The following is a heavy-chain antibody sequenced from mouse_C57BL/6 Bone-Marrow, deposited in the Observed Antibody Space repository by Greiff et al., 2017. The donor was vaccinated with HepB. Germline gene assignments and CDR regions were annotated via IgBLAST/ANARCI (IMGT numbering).Heavy chain of an antibody. V-gene: IGHV14-4*01. CDR1: GFNIKDDY. CDR2: IDPENGDT. J-gene: IGHJ2*01. CDR3: TTWTYGNYDYFDY. Sequence: EVQLQQSGAELVRPGASVKLSCTASGFNIKDDYMHWVKQRPEQGLEWIGWIDPENGDTEYASKFQGKATITADTSSNTAYLQLSSLTSEDTAVYYCTTWTYGNYDYFDYWGQGTTLTVSS. D-gene: IGHD2-1*01.